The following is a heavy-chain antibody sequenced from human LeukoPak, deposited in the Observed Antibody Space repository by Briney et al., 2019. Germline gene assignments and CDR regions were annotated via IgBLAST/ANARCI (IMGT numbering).Heavy chain of an antibody. CDR2: ISAGGGGS. CDR1: GFILSNYA. CDR3: AKDNDSSGYYLYYFDY. Sequence: GGSLRLSCAASGFILSNYAMSWVRQAPGKGLEWVSSISAGGGGSYYADSVKGRFSISRDNSKNTLYLQMNSLRAEDTAVYYCAKDNDSSGYYLYYFDYWGQGTLVTVSS. J-gene: IGHJ4*02. V-gene: IGHV3-23*01. D-gene: IGHD3-22*01.